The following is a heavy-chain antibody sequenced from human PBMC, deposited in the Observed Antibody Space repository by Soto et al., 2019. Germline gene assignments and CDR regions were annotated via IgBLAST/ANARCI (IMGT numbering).Heavy chain of an antibody. CDR1: GFTFSNYA. Sequence: GGSLRLSCTASGFTFSNYAMIWVRQAPGKGLEWVSTISGGGDATFYADSVKGRFTISRENAKNSLYLQMNSLRAGDTAVYYCARSSYYYDSSGYSFRTFDYWGQGTLVTVSS. J-gene: IGHJ4*02. D-gene: IGHD3-22*01. CDR3: ARSSYYYDSSGYSFRTFDY. V-gene: IGHV3-23*01. CDR2: ISGGGDAT.